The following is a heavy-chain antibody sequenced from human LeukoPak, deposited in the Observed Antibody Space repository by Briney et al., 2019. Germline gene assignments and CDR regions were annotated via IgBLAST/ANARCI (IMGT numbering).Heavy chain of an antibody. CDR2: ISSSSSYI. D-gene: IGHD6-19*01. Sequence: GGSLRLSCAASGFTFSSYSMNWVRQAPGKGLEWVSSISSSSSYIYYADSVKGRFTISRDNAKNSLYLQMNSLRAEDTAVYYCARGYSSGWNSWFDPWGQGTLVTVSS. V-gene: IGHV3-21*01. CDR3: ARGYSSGWNSWFDP. J-gene: IGHJ5*02. CDR1: GFTFSSYS.